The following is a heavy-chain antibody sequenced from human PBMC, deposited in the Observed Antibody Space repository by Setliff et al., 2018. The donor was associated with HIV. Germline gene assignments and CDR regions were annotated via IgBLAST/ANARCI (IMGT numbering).Heavy chain of an antibody. CDR1: GGSFSGYS. Sequence: SETLSLTCAVYGGSFSGYSWGWIRQSPEKGLEWIGSIYYSGSTFYNPSLESRVTISVDTSKNQFSLKLTSVTAADTAVYYCARSLGTIWGYDYWGQGTLVTV. CDR2: IYYSGST. J-gene: IGHJ4*02. CDR3: ARSLGTIWGYDY. D-gene: IGHD3-9*01. V-gene: IGHV4-34*01.